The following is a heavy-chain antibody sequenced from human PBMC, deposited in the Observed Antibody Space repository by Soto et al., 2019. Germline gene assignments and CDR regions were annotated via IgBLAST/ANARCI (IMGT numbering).Heavy chain of an antibody. D-gene: IGHD2-15*01. Sequence: QVQLQESGPGLVKPSETLSLTCSVSGGSVSTDGFFWSWIRQPPGKGLEWVGYRYSSGNTNYNPPLKSRVTISVDTAKNQFSLKLTAVTAADTAGYYCARHGNGNDYWGQGTLVTVSS. CDR2: RYSSGNT. V-gene: IGHV4-61*08. CDR3: ARHGNGNDY. J-gene: IGHJ4*02. CDR1: GGSVSTDGFF.